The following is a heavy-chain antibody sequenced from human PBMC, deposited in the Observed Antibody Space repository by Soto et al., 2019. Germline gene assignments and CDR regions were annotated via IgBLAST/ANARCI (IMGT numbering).Heavy chain of an antibody. CDR2: IIPIFGTA. D-gene: IGHD2-2*01. CDR3: ARAVEGYCSSTSCFVVRVDYYYGMDV. J-gene: IGHJ6*02. V-gene: IGHV1-69*13. Sequence: ASVKVSCKASGGTFSSYAISWVRQAPGQGLEWMGGIIPIFGTANYAQKFQGRVTITADESTSTAYMELSSLRSEDTAVYYCARAVEGYCSSTSCFVVRVDYYYGMDVWGQGTTVTVSS. CDR1: GGTFSSYA.